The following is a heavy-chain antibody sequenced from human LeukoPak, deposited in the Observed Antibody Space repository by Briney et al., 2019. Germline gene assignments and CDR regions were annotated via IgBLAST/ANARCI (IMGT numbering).Heavy chain of an antibody. CDR1: GGSISSSSYY. CDR2: IYYSGST. CDR3: ARGPVWGNFRYALY. V-gene: IGHV4-39*01. D-gene: IGHD3-16*02. Sequence: SGDLSLTCTVSGGSISSSSYYWGWIRQPPGKGLEWIGSIYYSGSTYYNPSLKSRVTISVDTSKNQFSLKLSSVTAADTAVYYCARGPVWGNFRYALYWGQGALVTVSS. J-gene: IGHJ4*02.